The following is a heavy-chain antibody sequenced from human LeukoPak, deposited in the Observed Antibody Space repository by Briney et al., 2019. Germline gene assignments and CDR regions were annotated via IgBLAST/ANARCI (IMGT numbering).Heavy chain of an antibody. Sequence: GASVKVSCKVSGYTLTELSMHWVRQAPGKGLEWMGGFDPEDGETIYAQKFQGRVTMTEDTSTDTAYMELSSLRSEDTAVYYCATDLALGRLPQSSDAFDIWGQGTMVTVSS. J-gene: IGHJ3*02. D-gene: IGHD7-27*01. CDR3: ATDLALGRLPQSSDAFDI. CDR2: FDPEDGET. CDR1: GYTLTELS. V-gene: IGHV1-24*01.